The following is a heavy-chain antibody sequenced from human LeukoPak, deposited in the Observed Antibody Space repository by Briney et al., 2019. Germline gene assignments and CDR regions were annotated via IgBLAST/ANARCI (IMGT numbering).Heavy chain of an antibody. D-gene: IGHD6-13*01. CDR3: AKDPFIAAAGTGYYYMDV. CDR1: GFTFSSYG. J-gene: IGHJ6*03. V-gene: IGHV3-23*01. CDR2: ISGSGGST. Sequence: GGSLRLSCAASGFTFSSYGMSWVRQAPGKGLEWVSAISGSGGSTNYADSVKGRFTISRDNSKNTLYLQMNSLRAEDTDVYYCAKDPFIAAAGTGYYYMDVWGKGTTVTISS.